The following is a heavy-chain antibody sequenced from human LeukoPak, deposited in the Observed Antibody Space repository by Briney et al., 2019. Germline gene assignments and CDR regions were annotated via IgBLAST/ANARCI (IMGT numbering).Heavy chain of an antibody. CDR3: ARQHGSGSYLFDY. V-gene: IGHV4-39*01. CDR1: GGSISSSSYY. D-gene: IGHD3-10*01. J-gene: IGHJ4*02. Sequence: SETLSLTCTVSGGSISSSSYYWGWIRQPPGKGLEWIGSIYYSGSTYYSPALKSRVTISVDTSKNQFSLKLSSVTAADTAVYYCARQHGSGSYLFDYWGQGTLVTVSS. CDR2: IYYSGST.